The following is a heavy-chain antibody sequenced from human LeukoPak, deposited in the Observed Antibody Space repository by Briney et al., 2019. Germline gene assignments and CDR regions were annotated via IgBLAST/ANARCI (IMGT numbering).Heavy chain of an antibody. D-gene: IGHD3-10*01. CDR1: GFSIGSFW. CDR3: ARTTTPHYYGSGSYALGY. CDR2: IKGGGSEK. V-gene: IGHV3-7*05. Sequence: PGGSLRLSCVASGFSIGSFWMSWVRQAPGKGLEWVANIKGGGSEKYYVDSVEGRFTISRDNAKNSLYLQMNSLRAEDTAVYYCARTTTPHYYGSGSYALGYWGQGTLVTVPS. J-gene: IGHJ4*02.